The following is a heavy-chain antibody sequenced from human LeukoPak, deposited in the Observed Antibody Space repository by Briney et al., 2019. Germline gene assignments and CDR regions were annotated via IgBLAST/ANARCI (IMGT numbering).Heavy chain of an antibody. CDR3: AKGRMYYYGSGRSWYFDY. CDR2: ISWNSGSI. Sequence: GGSLRLSCAASGFTFDDYAMHWVRQAPGKGLEWASGISWNSGSIGYADSVKGRFTISRDNAKNSLYLQMNSLRAEDTALYYCAKGRMYYYGSGRSWYFDYWGQGTLVTVSS. V-gene: IGHV3-9*01. J-gene: IGHJ4*02. D-gene: IGHD3-10*01. CDR1: GFTFDDYA.